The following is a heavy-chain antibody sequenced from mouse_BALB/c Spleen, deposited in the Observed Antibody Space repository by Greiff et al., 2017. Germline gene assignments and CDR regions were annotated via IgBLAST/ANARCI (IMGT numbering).Heavy chain of an antibody. J-gene: IGHJ3*01. CDR3: TRSGYGSKALAY. Sequence: LKQPGSELVRPGASVKLSCKASGYTFTSYWMHWVKQRPGQGLEWIGNIYPGSGSTNYDEKFKSKATLTVDTSSSTAYMQLSSLTSEDSAVYYCTRSGYGSKALAYWGQGTLVTVSA. CDR1: GYTFTSYW. D-gene: IGHD1-1*01. V-gene: IGHV1S22*01. CDR2: IYPGSGST.